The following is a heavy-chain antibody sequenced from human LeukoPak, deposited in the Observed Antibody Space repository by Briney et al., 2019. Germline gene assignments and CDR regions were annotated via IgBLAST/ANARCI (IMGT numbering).Heavy chain of an antibody. V-gene: IGHV4-30-4*01. Sequence: SQTLSLTCTVSGGSTSSGDYYWSWIRQPPGKGLEWIGYIYYSGSTYYNPSLKSRVTISVDTSKNQFSLKLSSVTAADTAVYYCARDRGGSSWYLNWFDPWGQGTLVTVSS. J-gene: IGHJ5*02. CDR2: IYYSGST. CDR3: ARDRGGSSWYLNWFDP. D-gene: IGHD6-13*01. CDR1: GGSTSSGDYY.